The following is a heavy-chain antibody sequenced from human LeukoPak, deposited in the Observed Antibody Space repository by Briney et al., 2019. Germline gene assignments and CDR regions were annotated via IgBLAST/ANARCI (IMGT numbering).Heavy chain of an antibody. J-gene: IGHJ4*02. CDR3: ARAQYSSGWYSGGLFDY. V-gene: IGHV4-59*01. Sequence: SETLSLTCTVSGGSISSYYWSWIRQPPGRGLEWIGYIYYSGSTNYNPSLKSRVTISVDTSKNQFSLKLSSVTAADTAVYYCARAQYSSGWYSGGLFDYWGQGTLVTASS. D-gene: IGHD6-19*01. CDR1: GGSISSYY. CDR2: IYYSGST.